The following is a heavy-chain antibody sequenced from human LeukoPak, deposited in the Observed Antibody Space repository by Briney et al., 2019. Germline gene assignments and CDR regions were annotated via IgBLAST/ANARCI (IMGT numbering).Heavy chain of an antibody. Sequence: SETLSLTCTVSGGSISSYYWSRIRQPPGKGLEWIGYIYYSGSTNYNPSLKSRVTISVDTSKNQFSLKLSSVTAADTAVYYCARLRLSSGWYDYWGQGTLVTVSS. J-gene: IGHJ4*02. V-gene: IGHV4-59*08. CDR1: GGSISSYY. CDR3: ARLRLSSGWYDY. D-gene: IGHD6-19*01. CDR2: IYYSGST.